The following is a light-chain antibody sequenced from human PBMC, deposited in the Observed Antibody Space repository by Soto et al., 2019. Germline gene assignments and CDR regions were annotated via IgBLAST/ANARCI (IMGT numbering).Light chain of an antibody. CDR2: GAS. V-gene: IGKV3-15*01. CDR3: QHYNNWPFT. Sequence: EIVMTQSPATLSVSPGERATLSCRASQSVYSNLAWYQQKPGQAPRLLIYGASTGATGIPARFSGSGSGTEFTLTISSQQSEDFAVYYCQHYNNWPFTFGPGTKVDIK. J-gene: IGKJ3*01. CDR1: QSVYSN.